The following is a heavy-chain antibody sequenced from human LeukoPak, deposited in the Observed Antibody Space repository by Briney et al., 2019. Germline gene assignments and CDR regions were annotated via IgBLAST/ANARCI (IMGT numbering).Heavy chain of an antibody. J-gene: IGHJ4*02. CDR2: ISYSGEKI. CDR1: GITFSVYH. V-gene: IGHV3-21*01. Sequence: GGSLRLSCAVSGITFSVYHMNWVRQAPGQGLECVASISYSGEKIFYADSVKGRFTISRDNTKNLLYLQMNRLRAEDTAVYYCTPHSSGYAFWVQGTLVTVSS. CDR3: TPHSSGYAF. D-gene: IGHD5-12*01.